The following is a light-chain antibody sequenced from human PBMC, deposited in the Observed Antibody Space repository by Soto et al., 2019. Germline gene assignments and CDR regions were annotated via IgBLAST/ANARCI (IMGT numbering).Light chain of an antibody. J-gene: IGKJ1*01. CDR3: QQYDNWPPWT. Sequence: EIVMTQSPATLSLSPGERATLSCRASQSIGDNLAWYQQKPGQAPRLLFYGASSRVTGLPARFSGGGSGTEFTLTISSLQSEDFAGYYGQQYDNWPPWTFGQGTKVESK. CDR2: GAS. V-gene: IGKV3-15*01. CDR1: QSIGDN.